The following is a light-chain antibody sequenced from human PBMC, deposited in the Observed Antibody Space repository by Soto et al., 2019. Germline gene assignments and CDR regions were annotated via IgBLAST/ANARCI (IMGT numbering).Light chain of an antibody. CDR3: QQYHSYPLT. CDR2: DAS. CDR1: QSIITW. V-gene: IGKV1-5*01. J-gene: IGKJ4*01. Sequence: DIQMTQSPSTLPASVGDRVTITCRASQSIITWLAWVHQAPGKAPKILISDASSLKSGVPSRFSGSGSGTEFTLTISRLQPDDFATYDCQQYHSYPLTFVGGTKVEI.